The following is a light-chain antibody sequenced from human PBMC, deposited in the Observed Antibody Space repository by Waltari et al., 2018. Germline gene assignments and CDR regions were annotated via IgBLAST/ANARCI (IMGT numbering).Light chain of an antibody. Sequence: QAALTQPPSVSGSPGQSVTISCTGTNSDIGGYQYVSWYRQYPGKAPKLMIYAVSERPSVVSDRFSCSKSGNTASLTISWLQAEDEADYFCSSDAGSTALLFGGGTRRTVL. CDR2: AVS. J-gene: IGLJ2*01. CDR3: SSDAGSTALL. V-gene: IGLV2-14*03. CDR1: NSDIGGYQY.